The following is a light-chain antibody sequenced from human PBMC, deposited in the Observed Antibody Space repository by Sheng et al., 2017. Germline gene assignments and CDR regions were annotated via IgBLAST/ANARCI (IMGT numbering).Light chain of an antibody. Sequence: EIVMTQSPATLSVSPGERATLSCRASQSVSSNLAWYQQKPGQAPRLLIYGASRRATGIPDRFSGSGSGTDFTLTISRLEPEDFAVYYCQQRSDWPPLYTFGQGTKLEIQ. J-gene: IGKJ2*01. CDR2: GAS. CDR3: QQRSDWPPLYT. V-gene: IGKV3D-20*02. CDR1: QSVSSN.